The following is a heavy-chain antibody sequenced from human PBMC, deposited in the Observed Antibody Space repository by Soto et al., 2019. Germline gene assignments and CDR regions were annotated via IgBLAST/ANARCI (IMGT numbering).Heavy chain of an antibody. V-gene: IGHV1-18*01. J-gene: IGHJ4*02. CDR2: ISAYNGNT. CDR3: ARDWPFIAYDGDNEPLAY. Sequence: GASVKVSCKASGYTFTSYGISWVRQAPGQGLEWMGWISAYNGNTNYAQKLQGRVTMTTDTSTSTAYMELRSLRSDDTAVYYCARDWPFIAYDGDNEPLAYWXQGXLVXVSS. D-gene: IGHD5-12*01. CDR1: GYTFTSYG.